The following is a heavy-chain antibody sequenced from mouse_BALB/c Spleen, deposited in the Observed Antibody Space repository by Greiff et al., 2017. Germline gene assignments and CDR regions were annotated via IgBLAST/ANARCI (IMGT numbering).Heavy chain of an antibody. CDR2: INPDSSTI. D-gene: IGHD1-1*01. V-gene: IGHV4-1*02. J-gene: IGHJ1*01. CDR3: ARQRGNLLLRDWYFDV. Sequence: EVQRVESGGGLVQPGGSLKLSCAASGFDFSRYWMSWVRQAPGKGLEWIGEINPDSSTINYTPSLKDKFIISRDNAKNTLYLQMSKVRSEDTALYYCARQRGNLLLRDWYFDVWGAGTTVTVSS. CDR1: GFDFSRYW.